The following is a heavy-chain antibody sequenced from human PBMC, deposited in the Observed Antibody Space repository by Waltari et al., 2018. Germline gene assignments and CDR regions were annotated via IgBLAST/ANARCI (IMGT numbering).Heavy chain of an antibody. CDR3: ARDRVWFDP. Sequence: QVQLVQSGAEVKKPGSSVQVSCKASGGTFSSYAISWVRPAPGQGLEWMGGIITSCGTANYAQKFQGRVTITADESTSTAYRELSSVRSEDMAVYDCARDRVWFDPWGQGTMVTVSS. D-gene: IGHD3-10*01. CDR2: IITSCGTA. CDR1: GGTFSSYA. V-gene: IGHV1-69*12. J-gene: IGHJ5*02.